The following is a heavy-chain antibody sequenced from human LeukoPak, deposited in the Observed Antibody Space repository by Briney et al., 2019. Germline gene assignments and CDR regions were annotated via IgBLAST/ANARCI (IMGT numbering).Heavy chain of an antibody. D-gene: IGHD2-2*02. CDR1: GGSISGLY. CDR2: IYYSGST. V-gene: IGHV4-59*12. CDR3: AREPPYCSSTSCYSTFDI. J-gene: IGHJ3*02. Sequence: SETLSLTCTVSGGSISGLYWSWIRQPPGKGLEWIGYIYYSGSTNYNPSLKSRVTISEDRSKNQFSLKLSSVTAADTAVYYCAREPPYCSSTSCYSTFDIWGQGTMVTVSS.